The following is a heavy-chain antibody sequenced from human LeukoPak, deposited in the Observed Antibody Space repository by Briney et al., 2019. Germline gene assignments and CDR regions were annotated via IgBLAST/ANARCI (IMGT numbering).Heavy chain of an antibody. V-gene: IGHV3-15*01. CDR2: IKSKTDGGTT. J-gene: IGHJ5*02. CDR1: GFTFSNAW. Sequence: GGSLRLSCAASGFTFSNAWMSWVRQAPGKGLEWVGRIKSKTDGGTTDYAAPVKGRFTISRDDSKNTLYLQMNSLKTEDTAVYYCTTDFSMGAAFDPWGQGTLVTVSS. CDR3: TTDFSMGAAFDP. D-gene: IGHD1-26*01.